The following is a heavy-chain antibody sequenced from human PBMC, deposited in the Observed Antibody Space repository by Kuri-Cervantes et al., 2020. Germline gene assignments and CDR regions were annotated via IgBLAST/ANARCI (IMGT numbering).Heavy chain of an antibody. CDR3: AKDTLIIAVAGTGFDY. J-gene: IGHJ4*02. D-gene: IGHD6-19*01. V-gene: IGHV3-30*18. CDR1: GFTFSSYG. CDR2: ISYDGSNK. Sequence: GGSLRLSCAASGFTFSSYGMHWVRQAPGKGLEWVAVISYDGSNKYYADPVKGRFTISRDNSKNTLYLQMNSLRAEDTAVYYCAKDTLIIAVAGTGFDYWGQGTLVTVSS.